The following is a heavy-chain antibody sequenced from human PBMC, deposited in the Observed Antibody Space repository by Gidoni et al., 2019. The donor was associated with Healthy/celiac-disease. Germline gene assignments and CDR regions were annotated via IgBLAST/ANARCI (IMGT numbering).Heavy chain of an antibody. CDR2: IVVGSGNT. CDR3: AAGSGLHWYFDL. V-gene: IGHV1-58*01. J-gene: IGHJ2*01. D-gene: IGHD2-15*01. CDR1: GFTFTSSA. Sequence: QMQLVQSGPEVKKPGTSVKVSCKASGFTFTSSAVQWVRQARGQRLEWIGWIVVGSGNTNYAQKFQERVTITRDMSTSTAYMELSSLRSEDTAVYYCAAGSGLHWYFDLWGRGTLVTVSS.